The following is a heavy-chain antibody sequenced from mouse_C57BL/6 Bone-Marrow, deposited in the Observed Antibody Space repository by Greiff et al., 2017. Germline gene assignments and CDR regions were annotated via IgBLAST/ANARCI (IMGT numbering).Heavy chain of an antibody. D-gene: IGHD4-1*01. CDR1: GFTFSSYA. Sequence: EVQLVESGGGLVKPGGSLKLSCAAFGFTFSSYAMSWVRQTPEKRLEWVATISDGGSYTYYPDNVKGRFTISRDNAKNNLYLQMSHLKSEDTAMYYCARGWDYYAMDYWGQGTSVTVSS. J-gene: IGHJ4*01. V-gene: IGHV5-4*01. CDR3: ARGWDYYAMDY. CDR2: ISDGGSYT.